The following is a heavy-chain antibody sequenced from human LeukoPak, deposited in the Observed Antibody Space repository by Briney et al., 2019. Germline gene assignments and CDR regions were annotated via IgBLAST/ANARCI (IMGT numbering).Heavy chain of an antibody. CDR3: ARHGVVDYYDSSGYYYGVDY. Sequence: GESLKISCKGSGYSFTSYWIGWVRQMPGKGLEWMGIIYPGDSDTRYSPSFQGQVTISADKSISTAYLQWSSLKASDTATYYCARHGVVDYYDSSGYYYGVDYWGQGTLVTVSS. J-gene: IGHJ4*02. D-gene: IGHD3-22*01. CDR1: GYSFTSYW. V-gene: IGHV5-51*01. CDR2: IYPGDSDT.